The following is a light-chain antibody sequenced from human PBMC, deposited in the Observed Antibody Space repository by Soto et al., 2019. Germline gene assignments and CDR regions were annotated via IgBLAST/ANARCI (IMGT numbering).Light chain of an antibody. CDR2: AAS. V-gene: IGKV1-27*01. CDR3: QKYNSAPQN. Sequence: DIQMTHSPSSLSASVVDIVTITCRASQGFSNYLAWYQQKPGKVPKLLIYAASSLQSGVPSRFSGSGSGTDFTLTISSLRPEDVATYYCQKYNSAPQNFGPGTKVDIK. CDR1: QGFSNY. J-gene: IGKJ3*01.